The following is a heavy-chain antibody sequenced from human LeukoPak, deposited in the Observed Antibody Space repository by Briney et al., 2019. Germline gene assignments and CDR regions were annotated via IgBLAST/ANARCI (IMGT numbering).Heavy chain of an antibody. V-gene: IGHV1-69*05. CDR3: ARDLGYSSGWYPNWFDP. J-gene: IGHJ5*02. D-gene: IGHD6-19*01. CDR1: GGTFSSYA. Sequence: GASVKVSCKASGGTFSSYAISWVRQAPGQGLEWMGGIIPIFGTANYAQKFQGRVTITTDESTSTAYMELSSLRSEDTAVYYCARDLGYSSGWYPNWFDPWGQGTLVTVSS. CDR2: IIPIFGTA.